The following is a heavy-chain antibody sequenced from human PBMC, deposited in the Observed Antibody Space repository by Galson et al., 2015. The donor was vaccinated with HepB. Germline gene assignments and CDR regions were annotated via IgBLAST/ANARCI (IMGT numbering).Heavy chain of an antibody. Sequence: SVKVSCKASGGTFSNYAISWVRQAPGQGLEWMGGIIPILGIANYAQKFQGRVTITADKSTSTAYMELSSLRSEDTAVYYCARERFGGYERNAFDIWGQGTMVTVSS. CDR1: GGTFSNYA. CDR3: ARERFGGYERNAFDI. D-gene: IGHD5-12*01. CDR2: IIPILGIA. V-gene: IGHV1-69*10. J-gene: IGHJ3*02.